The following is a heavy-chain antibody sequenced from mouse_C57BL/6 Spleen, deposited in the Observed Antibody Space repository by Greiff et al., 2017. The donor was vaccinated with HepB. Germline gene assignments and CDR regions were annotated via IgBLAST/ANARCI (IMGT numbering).Heavy chain of an antibody. CDR3: ARSTTVVAYYFDY. D-gene: IGHD1-1*01. J-gene: IGHJ2*01. Sequence: QVQLQQSGAELVKPGASVKLSCKASGYTFTSYWMHWVKQRPGRGLGWIGRIDPNSGGTKYNEKFKSKATLTVDKPSSTAYMQLSSLTSEDSAVYYCARSTTVVAYYFDYWGQGTTLTVSS. CDR1: GYTFTSYW. V-gene: IGHV1-72*01. CDR2: IDPNSGGT.